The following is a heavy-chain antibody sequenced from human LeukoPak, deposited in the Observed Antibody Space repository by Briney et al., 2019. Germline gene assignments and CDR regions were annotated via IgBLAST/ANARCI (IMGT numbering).Heavy chain of an antibody. CDR2: IYYSGST. Sequence: PSETLSLTCTVSGGSISSSSYYWGWIRQPPGKGLDWIGNIYYSGSTYYNPSLKSRVTISVDTSKNQFSLKLTSVTAADTAVYYYARNNIGTRTYDYWGQGTLVTVSS. D-gene: IGHD1/OR15-1a*01. J-gene: IGHJ4*02. CDR3: ARNNIGTRTYDY. CDR1: GGSISSSSYY. V-gene: IGHV4-39*01.